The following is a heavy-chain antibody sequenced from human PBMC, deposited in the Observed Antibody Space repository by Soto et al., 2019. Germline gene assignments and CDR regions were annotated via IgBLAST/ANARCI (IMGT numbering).Heavy chain of an antibody. D-gene: IGHD5-12*01. CDR3: ARPLIARNEYSGYDPGLMDY. Sequence: PGESLKISCKGSGYSFTSYWIGWVRQMPGKGLEWMGIIYPGDSDTRYSPSFQGQVTISADKSISTAYLQWSSLKASDTAMYYCARPLIARNEYSGYDPGLMDYWGQGTLVTVSS. CDR1: GYSFTSYW. CDR2: IYPGDSDT. V-gene: IGHV5-51*01. J-gene: IGHJ4*02.